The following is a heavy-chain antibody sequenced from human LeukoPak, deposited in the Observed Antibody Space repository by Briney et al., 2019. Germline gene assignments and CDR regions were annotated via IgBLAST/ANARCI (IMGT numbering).Heavy chain of an antibody. Sequence: GGSLRLSCAASGFTFSSYSMNWVRQAPGKGLEWVSSISSSSSYIYYADPVRGRFTISRDNAKNSLYLQMNSLRAEDTAVYYCARDGEQLARFDYWGQGTLVTVSS. V-gene: IGHV3-21*01. CDR2: ISSSSSYI. D-gene: IGHD6-6*01. J-gene: IGHJ4*02. CDR3: ARDGEQLARFDY. CDR1: GFTFSSYS.